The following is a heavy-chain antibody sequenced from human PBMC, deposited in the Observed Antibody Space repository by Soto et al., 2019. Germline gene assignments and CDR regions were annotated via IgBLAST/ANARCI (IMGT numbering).Heavy chain of an antibody. V-gene: IGHV4-4*07. D-gene: IGHD3-10*01. J-gene: IGHJ4*02. CDR2: VYSSGTT. Sequence: SETLSLTCIVPGGSINSYWWSWIRQPAGKGLEWIGRVYSSGTTDYNPSLNSRATLSVETSKNQFSLKLSSVTAADTAVYYCARDIGSYAYGEGYWGEGIHVTVSS. CDR3: ARDIGSYAYGEGY. CDR1: GGSINSYW.